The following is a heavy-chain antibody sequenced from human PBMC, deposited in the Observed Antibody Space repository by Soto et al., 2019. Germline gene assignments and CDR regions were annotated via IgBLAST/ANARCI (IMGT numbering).Heavy chain of an antibody. D-gene: IGHD3-16*01. CDR2: FNPDNQNT. Sequence: GASVKVAGKGSGYRFTTYGINWVRQAPGQGLEWVGWFNPDNQNTNYAQKFQDRVSLTTDSSTNTAYMELRDLRSDDTAVYYCARVRFGDPFDFWGQGSLVTVSS. CDR1: GYRFTTYG. CDR3: ARVRFGDPFDF. V-gene: IGHV1-18*01. J-gene: IGHJ4*02.